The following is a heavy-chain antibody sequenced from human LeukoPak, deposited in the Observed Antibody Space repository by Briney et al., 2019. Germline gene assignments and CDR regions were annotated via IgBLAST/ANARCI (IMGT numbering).Heavy chain of an antibody. D-gene: IGHD3-9*01. CDR2: ISWDGGST. V-gene: IGHV3-43D*03. J-gene: IGHJ5*02. Sequence: GGSLRLSCAASGFTFDDYAMHWVRQAPGKGLEWVSLISWDGGSTYYADSVKGRFTISRDNSKNTLYLQMNSLRAEDTAVYYCAGGTEYYDILPRFDPWGQGTLVTVSS. CDR1: GFTFDDYA. CDR3: AGGTEYYDILPRFDP.